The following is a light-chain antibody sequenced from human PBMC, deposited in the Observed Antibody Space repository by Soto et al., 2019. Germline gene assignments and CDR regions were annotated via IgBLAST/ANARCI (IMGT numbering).Light chain of an antibody. J-gene: IGLJ1*01. CDR1: SSDVGHSNH. Sequence: QSALTQPASVSGSPGQSITISCTGSSSDVGHSNHVSWYQQHPGKAPKLIIYGVTNRPSGISNRFSGSKSGSTASLTISGLQPEDEADYYCNSYTISTTYVFGTGT. V-gene: IGLV2-14*03. CDR2: GVT. CDR3: NSYTISTTYV.